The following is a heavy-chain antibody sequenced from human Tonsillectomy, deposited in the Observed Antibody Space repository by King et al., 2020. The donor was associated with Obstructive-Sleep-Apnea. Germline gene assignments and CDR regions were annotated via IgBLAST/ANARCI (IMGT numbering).Heavy chain of an antibody. V-gene: IGHV1-69*17. CDR1: GGTFTNYA. Sequence: QLVQSGAEVRKPGSSVTVSCKASGGTFTNYAITWVRQAPGQGLDWMGGIMPVANVVKLAQKFQDRVTITADRSTSTAYMELGSLTNEDTAVYYCAGTPPPVAVPDASLWEHFFCYALDVWGQGTTVTVSS. CDR3: AGTPPPVAVPDASLWEHFFCYALDV. CDR2: IMPVANVV. J-gene: IGHJ6*02. D-gene: IGHD3-16*01.